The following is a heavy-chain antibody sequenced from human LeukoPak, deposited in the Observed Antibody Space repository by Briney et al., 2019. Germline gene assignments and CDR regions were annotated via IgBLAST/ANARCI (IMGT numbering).Heavy chain of an antibody. D-gene: IGHD6-6*01. J-gene: IGHJ4*02. CDR1: GFTFSSYA. Sequence: GGSLRLFRAASGFTFSSYAMSWVRQAPGKGLEWVSAISGSGGSTYYADSVKGRFTISRDNSKNTLYLQMNSLRAEDTAVYYCAKDLRLVQDYWGQGTLVTVSS. CDR3: AKDLRLVQDY. CDR2: ISGSGGST. V-gene: IGHV3-23*01.